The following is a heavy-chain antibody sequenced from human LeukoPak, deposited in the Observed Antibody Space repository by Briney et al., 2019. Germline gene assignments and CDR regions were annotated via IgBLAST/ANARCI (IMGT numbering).Heavy chain of an antibody. Sequence: PGGSLRLSCAASGFTFSSYWMSWVRQAPGKGLEWVANIKQDGSEKYYVDSVKGRFTISRDNAKSSLYLQMNSLRAEDTDVYYCARVSYWNSWDYFYYYMDVWGKGTTVTVSS. CDR3: ARVSYWNSWDYFYYYMDV. V-gene: IGHV3-7*01. CDR1: GFTFSSYW. D-gene: IGHD1-7*01. J-gene: IGHJ6*03. CDR2: IKQDGSEK.